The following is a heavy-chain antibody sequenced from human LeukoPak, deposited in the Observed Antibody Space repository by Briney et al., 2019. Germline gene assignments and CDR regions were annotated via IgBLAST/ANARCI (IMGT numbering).Heavy chain of an antibody. D-gene: IGHD5-18*01. Sequence: SETLSLTCTVSGGSISSSGYYWGWLRQPPGKGLEWIGSIYYSGRTYYNPSLKSRVTISGDTSKNQFSLKLYSVTAADTAVYYCARSPDGYIYGYFYWGQGTLVTVSA. J-gene: IGHJ4*02. V-gene: IGHV4-39*01. CDR3: ARSPDGYIYGYFY. CDR1: GGSISSSGYY. CDR2: IYYSGRT.